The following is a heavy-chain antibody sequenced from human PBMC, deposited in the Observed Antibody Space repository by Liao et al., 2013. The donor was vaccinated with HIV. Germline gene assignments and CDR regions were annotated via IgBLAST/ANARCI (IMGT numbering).Heavy chain of an antibody. Sequence: QVQLQESGPGLVKPSQTLSLTCTVSGDSISSGGFYWTWIRQSAGKGLEWIGRVYTSGGTNYNPSLKSRVTMSLDTSNNQFSLRLSSVTAADTAVYYCARGGALDVWGKGTTVTVSS. J-gene: IGHJ6*04. CDR1: GDSISSGGFY. CDR2: VYTSGGT. V-gene: IGHV4-61*02. D-gene: IGHD1-26*01. CDR3: ARGGALDV.